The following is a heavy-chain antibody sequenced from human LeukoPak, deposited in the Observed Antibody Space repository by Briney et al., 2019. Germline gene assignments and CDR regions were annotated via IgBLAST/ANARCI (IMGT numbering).Heavy chain of an antibody. J-gene: IGHJ4*02. Sequence: SETLSLTCTVSGGSISSYYWSWIRQPPGKGLEWIGYIYYSGSTNYNPSLKSRVTISVDTSKNQFSLKLSSVTAADTAVYYCASLYSSGWYYSDYWGQGTLVTVSS. CDR2: IYYSGST. V-gene: IGHV4-59*08. D-gene: IGHD6-19*01. CDR1: GGSISSYY. CDR3: ASLYSSGWYYSDY.